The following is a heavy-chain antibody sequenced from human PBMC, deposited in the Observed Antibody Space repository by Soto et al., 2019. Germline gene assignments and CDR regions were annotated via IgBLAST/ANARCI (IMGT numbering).Heavy chain of an antibody. J-gene: IGHJ6*02. CDR1: GYSFTSYW. D-gene: IGHD6-13*01. Sequence: SLKISCQGSGYSFTSYWINWVRQMPGKGLEWMGIIYPGDSDTRYSPSFQGQVTISADKSIDTAYLQWRSLKASDTAVYYCARHHGSPGSYFGLDVWGQGTTVTVSS. CDR3: ARHHGSPGSYFGLDV. V-gene: IGHV5-51*01. CDR2: IYPGDSDT.